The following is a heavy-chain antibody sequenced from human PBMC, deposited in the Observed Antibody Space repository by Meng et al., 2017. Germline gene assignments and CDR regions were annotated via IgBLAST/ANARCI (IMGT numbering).Heavy chain of an antibody. J-gene: IGHJ4*02. D-gene: IGHD3-3*01. Sequence: VSRVQAGAEVKEPHGASVKSSCKASGYTFNNYAMHWVRQAPGQRLEWMGWINAGNGDTKFSQKFQGRVSISRDTSASTAYMELRSLRFEDTAVYYCATTLNYDFWSGFYYWGQGTLVTVSS. V-gene: IGHV1-3*01. CDR2: INAGNGDT. CDR3: ATTLNYDFWSGFYY. CDR1: GYTFNNYA.